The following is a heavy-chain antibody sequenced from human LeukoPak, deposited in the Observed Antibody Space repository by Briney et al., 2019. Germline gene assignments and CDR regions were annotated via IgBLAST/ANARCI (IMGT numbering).Heavy chain of an antibody. V-gene: IGHV3-7*01. D-gene: IGHD6-13*01. J-gene: IGHJ4*02. Sequence: PGGSLRLSCAVSGFTFSSYWMSWVRQAPGKGLEWVANIKQDGGERFYVDSVKGRFTISRDNAKNSLYLQMNSLRAEDTAVYYCARDIEAAGLFLDYWGQGTLVTVSS. CDR1: GFTFSSYW. CDR3: ARDIEAAGLFLDY. CDR2: IKQDGGER.